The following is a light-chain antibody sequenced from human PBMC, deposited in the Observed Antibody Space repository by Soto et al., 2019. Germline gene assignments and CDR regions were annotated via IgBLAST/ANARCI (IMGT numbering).Light chain of an antibody. CDR3: QQYNSYSQT. V-gene: IGKV1-5*03. CDR2: KAS. J-gene: IGKJ1*01. CDR1: QSISSW. Sequence: THSPSTLSASVGDRVTITCRASQSISSWLAWYQQKPGKAPKLLIYKASSLESGVPSRFSGSGSGTEFTLTISSLQPDDFATYYCQQYNSYSQTFGQGTKVDIK.